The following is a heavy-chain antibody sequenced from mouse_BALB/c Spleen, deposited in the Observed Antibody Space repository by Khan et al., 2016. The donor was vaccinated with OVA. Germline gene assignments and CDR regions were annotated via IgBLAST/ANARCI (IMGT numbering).Heavy chain of an antibody. CDR2: INTYTGEP. J-gene: IGHJ4*01. Sequence: QIQLVQSGPELKKPGETVKISCKASGYTFTNYGMHWVKQAPGKGLKWMGWINTYTGEPTYTDDFKGRFAFSTETSASTAYLQINNLKNEDTATYYCARPPYFSYVMAYWGQGTSVTVSS. V-gene: IGHV9-3-1*01. CDR3: ARPPYFSYVMAY. CDR1: GYTFTNYG. D-gene: IGHD2-10*01.